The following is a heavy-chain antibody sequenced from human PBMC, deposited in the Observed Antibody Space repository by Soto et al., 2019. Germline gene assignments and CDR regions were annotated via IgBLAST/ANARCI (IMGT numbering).Heavy chain of an antibody. CDR2: MNPNSGNT. CDR3: ARGVANRYGFGGP. CDR1: GYTLTSYD. Sequence: ASVKVSCKASGYTLTSYDINWVRQATGQGLEWMGWMNPNSGNTGYAQKFQGRVTMTRNTSISTAYMELSSLRSEDTAVYYCARGVANRYGFGGPWGKGTLVTVSS. J-gene: IGHJ5*02. D-gene: IGHD5-18*01. V-gene: IGHV1-8*01.